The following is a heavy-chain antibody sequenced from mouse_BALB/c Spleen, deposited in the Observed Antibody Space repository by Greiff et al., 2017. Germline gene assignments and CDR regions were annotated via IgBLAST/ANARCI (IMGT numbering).Heavy chain of an antibody. CDR2: IWAGGST. CDR3: ARDYSNYPDY. V-gene: IGHV2-9*02. CDR1: GFSLTSYG. Sequence: VNVVESGPGLVAPSQSLSITCTVSGFSLTSYGVHWVRQPPGKGLEWLGVIWAGGSTNYNSALMSRLSISKDNSKSQVFLKMNSLQTDDKAMYYCARDYSNYPDYWGQGTTLTVSS. J-gene: IGHJ2*01.